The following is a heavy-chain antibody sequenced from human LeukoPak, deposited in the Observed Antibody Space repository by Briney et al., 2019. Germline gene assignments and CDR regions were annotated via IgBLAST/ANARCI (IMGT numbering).Heavy chain of an antibody. D-gene: IGHD2-15*01. Sequence: GGSLRLSCAASGFTFSDYYMSWIRQAPGKGLEWVSYISSSGSTIYYADSVKGRFTISRDNAKNSLYLQMNNLRVEDTAVYYCAKDLRGGSYYFDYWGQGTLVTVSS. CDR3: AKDLRGGSYYFDY. J-gene: IGHJ4*02. CDR1: GFTFSDYY. V-gene: IGHV3-11*01. CDR2: ISSSGSTI.